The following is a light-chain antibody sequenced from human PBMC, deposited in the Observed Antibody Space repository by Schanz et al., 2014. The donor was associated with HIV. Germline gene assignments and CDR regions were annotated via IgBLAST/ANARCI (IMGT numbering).Light chain of an antibody. J-gene: IGLJ2*01. CDR2: DVN. CDR1: SSDVGVYNY. CDR3: SSYTSSSSVV. Sequence: QSVLTQPASVSGSPGQSITISCTGTSSDVGVYNYVSWYQHHPGKAPKLMIYDVNNRPSGASNRFSGSKSGNTASLTISGLQAEDEADYYCSSYTSSSSVVFGGGTKVTVL. V-gene: IGLV2-14*03.